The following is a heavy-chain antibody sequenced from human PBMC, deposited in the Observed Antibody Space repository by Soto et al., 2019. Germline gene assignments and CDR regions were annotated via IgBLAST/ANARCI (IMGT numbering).Heavy chain of an antibody. Sequence: QVQLQQSGPGLVKPSQTLSLTCAISGDSVSSSSAAWNWIRQSPSRGLEWLGRTYYRSKWYSSYAVPLTSRITINPDTPQNRFSRPLNSVTPEATAVYSCASSGTIFGVVTGFLGYWGQGTLVTVSS. D-gene: IGHD3-3*01. CDR1: GDSVSSSSAA. J-gene: IGHJ4*02. CDR3: ASSGTIFGVVTGFLGY. V-gene: IGHV6-1*01. CDR2: TYYRSKWYS.